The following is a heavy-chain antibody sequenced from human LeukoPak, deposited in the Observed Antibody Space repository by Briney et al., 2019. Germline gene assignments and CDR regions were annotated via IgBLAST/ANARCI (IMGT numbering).Heavy chain of an antibody. V-gene: IGHV3-23*01. D-gene: IGHD3-22*01. Sequence: GGSLRLSCAASGFTFSSYTMSWVRQAPGKGLEWVSAISGSGGSTYYADSVKGRFTISRDNSKNTLYLQMNSLRAEDTAVYYCAKAYYYDSSGYYSNWFDPWGQGTLVTVSS. CDR1: GFTFSSYT. CDR3: AKAYYYDSSGYYSNWFDP. J-gene: IGHJ5*02. CDR2: ISGSGGST.